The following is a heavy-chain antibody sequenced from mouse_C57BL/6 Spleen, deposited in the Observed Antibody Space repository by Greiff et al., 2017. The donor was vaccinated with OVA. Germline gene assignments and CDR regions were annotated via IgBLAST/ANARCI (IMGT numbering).Heavy chain of an antibody. J-gene: IGHJ2*01. CDR2: IRLKSDNYAT. CDR1: GFTFSNYW. D-gene: IGHD2-5*01. CDR3: TGSNYPYFDY. Sequence: EVQGVESGGGLVQPGGSMKLSCVASGFTFSNYWMNWVRQSPEKGLEWVAQIRLKSDNYATHYAESVKGRFTISRDDSKSSVYLQMNNLRAEDTGIYYCTGSNYPYFDYWGQGTTLTVSS. V-gene: IGHV6-3*01.